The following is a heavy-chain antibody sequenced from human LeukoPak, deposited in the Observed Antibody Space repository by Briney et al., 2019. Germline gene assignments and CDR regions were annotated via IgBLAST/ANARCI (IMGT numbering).Heavy chain of an antibody. CDR1: GGSFSGYY. D-gene: IGHD2-2*01. V-gene: IGHV4-34*01. CDR3: ASLDYCSSTSCYSHYYGMDV. J-gene: IGHJ6*02. Sequence: PSETLSLTCAVYGGSFSGYYWSWIRQPPGKGLEWIGEINHSGSTNYNPSLKSRVTISVDTSKNQFSLKLSSVTAADTAVYYCASLDYCSSTSCYSHYYGMDVWGQGTTVTVSS. CDR2: INHSGST.